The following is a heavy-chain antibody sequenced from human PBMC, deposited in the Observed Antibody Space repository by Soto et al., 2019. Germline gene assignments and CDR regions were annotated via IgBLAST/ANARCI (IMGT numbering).Heavy chain of an antibody. D-gene: IGHD3-22*01. CDR2: VHYSGST. J-gene: IGHJ4*02. CDR3: ARQHYYDNSGYYTGN. CDR1: GGSVSSLSYY. Sequence: TSETLSLTCTVSGGSVSSLSYYWSWIRQPPGKGLEWIATVHYSGSTYYTPSLKSRVTISADTSNNQFSLRLNSVTAADTAVYYCARQHYYDNSGYYTGNWGQGTLVTVSS. V-gene: IGHV4-39*01.